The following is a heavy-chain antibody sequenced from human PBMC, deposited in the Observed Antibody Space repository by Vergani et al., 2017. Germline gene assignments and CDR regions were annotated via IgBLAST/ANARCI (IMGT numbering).Heavy chain of an antibody. J-gene: IGHJ4*02. CDR3: TLGPGNRGFDY. D-gene: IGHD1-14*01. Sequence: VQLQESGPGLVKPSQTLSLICTVSGDSISSGSYYWSWVRQAPGKGLEYIGRIKSVSDGETRDYAAPVKGRFNISRDDSKNKVYLQMNSLKIEDTGVYYCTLGPGNRGFDYWGQGTLVTVSS. CDR1: GDSISSGSYY. V-gene: IGHV3-15*01. CDR2: IKSVSDGETR.